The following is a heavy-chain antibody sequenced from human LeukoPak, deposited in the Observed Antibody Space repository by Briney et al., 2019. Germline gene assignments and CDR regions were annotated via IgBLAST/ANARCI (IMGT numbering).Heavy chain of an antibody. J-gene: IGHJ6*02. Sequence: ASVKVSCKASGGTFSSYAISWVRQAPGQGLEWMGGIIPIFGTANYAQKFQGRVTITADESTSTAYMELSSLRSEDTAVYYCARRLIVDYYYYGMDVWGQGTTVTVSS. CDR1: GGTFSSYA. V-gene: IGHV1-69*13. CDR2: IIPIFGTA. CDR3: ARRLIVDYYYYGMDV. D-gene: IGHD2-8*01.